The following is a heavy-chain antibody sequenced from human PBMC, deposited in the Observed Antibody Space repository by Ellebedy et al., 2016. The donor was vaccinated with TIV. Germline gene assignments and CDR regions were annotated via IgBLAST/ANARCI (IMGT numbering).Heavy chain of an antibody. CDR3: ARLNLLLWFGSHPTFDY. V-gene: IGHV4-39*07. J-gene: IGHJ4*02. CDR1: GGSISSSSYY. CDR2: IFYSGST. Sequence: SETLSLTCTVSGGSISSSSYYWGWIRQSPGKGLEWIGSIFYSGSTYYNPSLKSRVTISVDTSKNQFSLKLSSVTAADTAVYYCARLNLLLWFGSHPTFDYWGQGTLVTVSS. D-gene: IGHD3-10*01.